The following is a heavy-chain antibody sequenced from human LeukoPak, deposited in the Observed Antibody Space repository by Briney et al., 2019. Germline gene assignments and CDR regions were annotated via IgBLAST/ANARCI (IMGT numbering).Heavy chain of an antibody. Sequence: SGPALVKPTQTLTLTCTFSGFSLSTSGMRVSWIRQPPGKPLEWLARIDWDDDKFYSTSLKTRLTISKDTSKNQVVLTMTNMDPVDTATYYCARSSGSSDAFDIWGQGTMVTVSS. CDR2: IDWDDDK. D-gene: IGHD3-10*01. J-gene: IGHJ3*02. V-gene: IGHV2-70*04. CDR3: ARSSGSSDAFDI. CDR1: GFSLSTSGMR.